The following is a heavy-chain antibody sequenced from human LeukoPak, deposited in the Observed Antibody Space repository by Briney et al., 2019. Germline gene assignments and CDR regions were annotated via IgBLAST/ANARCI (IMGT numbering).Heavy chain of an antibody. V-gene: IGHV3-23*01. CDR1: GFSFSNYG. CDR3: ARTIYDYVWGSYYFDY. J-gene: IGHJ4*02. CDR2: IGHSGSNT. Sequence: PGGSLRLSCAGSGFSFSNYGMSWVRQAPGKGLEWVSAIGHSGSNTYYADSVKGRFTISRDNSKNTLYLQMNSLRAEDTAVYYCARTIYDYVWGSYYFDYWGQGTLVTVSS. D-gene: IGHD3-16*01.